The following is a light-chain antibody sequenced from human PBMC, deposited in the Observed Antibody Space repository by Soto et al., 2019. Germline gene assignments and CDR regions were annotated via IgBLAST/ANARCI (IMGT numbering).Light chain of an antibody. J-gene: IGLJ1*01. CDR1: SSNIGSNT. CDR3: AAWDDSLNGYV. V-gene: IGLV1-44*01. CDR2: SYN. Sequence: QSVLTQPPSASGTPGQRVTISCSGSSSNIGSNTVNWYQQLPGTDPKLLIYSYNQRPSGVPDRFSGSKSVTSASLAISGLQSEDEADYYCAAWDDSLNGYVFGTGTKLTVL.